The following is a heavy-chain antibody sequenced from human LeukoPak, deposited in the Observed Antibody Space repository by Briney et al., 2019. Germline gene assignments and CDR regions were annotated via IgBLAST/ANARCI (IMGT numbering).Heavy chain of an antibody. D-gene: IGHD2-2*01. CDR1: GFTFSSYA. V-gene: IGHV3-64D*09. J-gene: IGHJ6*02. CDR2: ISTNGGST. CDR3: VKDRGYCTSTSCYWEGMDV. Sequence: QSGGSLRLSCSASGFTFSSYAMHWVRQAPGKGLEYVSGISTNGGSTYYADSVKGRFTISRDNSKITLYLHMSSLRAEDTAVYSCVKDRGYCTSTSCYWEGMDVWGQGTTVTVSS.